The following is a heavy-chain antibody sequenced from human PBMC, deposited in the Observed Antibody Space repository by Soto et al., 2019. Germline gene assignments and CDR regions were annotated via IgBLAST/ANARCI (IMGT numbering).Heavy chain of an antibody. J-gene: IGHJ4*02. CDR1: GFSLTTHPMG. V-gene: IGHV2-5*02. D-gene: IGHD1-1*01. CDR3: AHRLGGFTWNDGYLDY. Sequence: QIPLKVSGPTLVEPTETLTLTCSFSGFSLTTHPMGVGWIRQPPGRAREWLAVIYSDDDKRYNPSLSSRLTITKDTSKRQVVLTMTYMEHADTATYYCAHRLGGFTWNDGYLDYWGQGTLVTVSS. CDR2: IYSDDDK.